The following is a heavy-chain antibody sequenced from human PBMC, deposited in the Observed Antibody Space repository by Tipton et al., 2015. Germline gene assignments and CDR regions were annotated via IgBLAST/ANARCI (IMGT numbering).Heavy chain of an antibody. V-gene: IGHV4-39*01. J-gene: IGHJ4*02. CDR2: VDHSGAT. Sequence: TLSLTCTVSGDSVRQSNYKWSWIRQPPGKGLEWIANVDHSGATYYNPSVRGPVRISIDTSKNEFSLRLTSVTAADTAVYYCARLAPERGWQPLGVSDYWGQGTLVTVSS. D-gene: IGHD5-24*01. CDR3: ARLAPERGWQPLGVSDY. CDR1: GDSVRQSNYK.